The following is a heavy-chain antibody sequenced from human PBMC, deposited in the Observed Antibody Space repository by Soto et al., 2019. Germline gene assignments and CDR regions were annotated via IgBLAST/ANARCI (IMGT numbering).Heavy chain of an antibody. J-gene: IGHJ2*01. CDR3: ARVFYFQARDGIRVTVPVSAFLLNRSSDL. CDR2: IYYSGST. Sequence: QPPGKVLEWIGYIYYSGSTYYNPSLKSRVTISVDTSKNQFSLKLSSVTAAETAVYYCARVFYFQARDGIRVTVPVSAFLLNRSSDL. V-gene: IGHV4-30-4*01. D-gene: IGHD2-15*01.